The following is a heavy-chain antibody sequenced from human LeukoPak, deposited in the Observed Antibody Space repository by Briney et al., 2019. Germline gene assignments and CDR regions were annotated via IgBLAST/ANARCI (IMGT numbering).Heavy chain of an antibody. Sequence: GGSLRLSCATSGFTFSNAWMNWVRQAPGKGLEWVSTISGGGGSTYYADSVKGRFTISRDNSKNTLYLQVNSLRAEDTAVYYCAKGGKWDVTPFDYWGQGTLVTVSS. J-gene: IGHJ4*02. V-gene: IGHV3-23*01. CDR2: ISGGGGST. CDR1: GFTFSNAW. D-gene: IGHD1-26*01. CDR3: AKGGKWDVTPFDY.